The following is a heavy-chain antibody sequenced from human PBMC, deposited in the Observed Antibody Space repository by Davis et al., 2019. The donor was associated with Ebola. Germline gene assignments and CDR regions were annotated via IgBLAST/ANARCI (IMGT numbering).Heavy chain of an antibody. CDR3: ARAVNYDFWSGRDYYYYMDV. CDR1: GGSFSGYP. CDR2: INHSGST. D-gene: IGHD3-3*01. J-gene: IGHJ6*03. V-gene: IGHV4-34*01. Sequence: SETLSLTCAVYGGSFSGYPWSWIRQAPGKGLEWIGEINHSGSTNYNPSLKSRVTISVDTSKKQFSLKLTSVTAADTAVYYCARAVNYDFWSGRDYYYYMDVWGKGTTVTVSS.